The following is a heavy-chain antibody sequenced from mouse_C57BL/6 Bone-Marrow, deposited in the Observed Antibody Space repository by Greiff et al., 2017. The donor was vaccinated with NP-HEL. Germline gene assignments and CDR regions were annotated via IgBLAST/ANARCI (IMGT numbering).Heavy chain of an antibody. CDR3: ARRCTTVVATPFDY. CDR1: GFTFSSYG. CDR2: ISSGGSYT. D-gene: IGHD1-1*01. V-gene: IGHV5-6*01. J-gene: IGHJ2*01. Sequence: VQLKESGGDLVKPGGSLKLSCAASGFTFSSYGMSWVRQTPDKRLEWVATISSGGSYTYYPDSVKGRFTISRDNAKNTLYLQMSSLKSEDTAMYYCARRCTTVVATPFDYWGQGTTLTVSS.